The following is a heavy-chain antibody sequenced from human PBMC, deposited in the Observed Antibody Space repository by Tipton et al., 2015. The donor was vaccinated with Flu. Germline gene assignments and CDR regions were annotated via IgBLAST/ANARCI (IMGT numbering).Heavy chain of an antibody. V-gene: IGHV1-8*01. Sequence: QLVQSGAEVRKPGASVKVSCKASGYIFINYDINWVRQATGQGLEWMGWMNPNTGNTGYAQKFQGKVTMTRDTSISTAYMELSSLTSGDTAIYYCARVPPFNNWNDESDYWGQGTLVTVSS. CDR3: ARVPPFNNWNDESDY. CDR1: GYIFINYD. D-gene: IGHD1-20*01. J-gene: IGHJ4*02. CDR2: MNPNTGNT.